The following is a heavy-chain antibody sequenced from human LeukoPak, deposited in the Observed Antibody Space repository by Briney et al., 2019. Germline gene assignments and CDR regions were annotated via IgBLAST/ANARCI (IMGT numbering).Heavy chain of an antibody. CDR3: ARGKVDP. CDR1: GGSISSTSFY. V-gene: IGHV4-39*07. CDR2: IYYSGST. J-gene: IGHJ5*02. Sequence: SETLSLTCTVSGGSISSTSFYWGWIRQPPGKGLEWLGNIYYSGSTYYNPSLKSRVTISVDTSKNQFSLKLSSVTAADTAVYYCARGKVDPWGQGTLVTVSS.